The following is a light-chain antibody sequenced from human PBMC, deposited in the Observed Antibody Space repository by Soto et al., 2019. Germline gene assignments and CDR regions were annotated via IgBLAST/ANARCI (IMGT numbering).Light chain of an antibody. CDR2: LNSDGSH. V-gene: IGLV4-69*01. J-gene: IGLJ3*02. Sequence: QSVLTQSPSASASLGASVKLTCTLSSGHSSYAIAWHQQQPEKGPRYLMKLNSDGSHSKGDGIPDRFSGSRSGAERYLTISSRQSEDEADYYCQTWGTGWVFGGGTKVTVL. CDR1: SGHSSYA. CDR3: QTWGTGWV.